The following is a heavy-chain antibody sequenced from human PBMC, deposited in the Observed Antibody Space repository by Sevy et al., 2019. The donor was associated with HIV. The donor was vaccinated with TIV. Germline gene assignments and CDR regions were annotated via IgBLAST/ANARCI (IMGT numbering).Heavy chain of an antibody. CDR3: ARGGGRTDWGMDV. J-gene: IGHJ6*02. CDR1: GGSISSYY. Sequence: SETLSLTCTVSGGSISSYYWSWIRQPPGKGLEWIGYISYSGSTNDNPSLRSRVTISIDTYKNQFSSMLSSVSAADTAVYYCARGGGRTDWGMDVWGPGTTVTVSS. D-gene: IGHD1-1*01. V-gene: IGHV4-59*01. CDR2: ISYSGST.